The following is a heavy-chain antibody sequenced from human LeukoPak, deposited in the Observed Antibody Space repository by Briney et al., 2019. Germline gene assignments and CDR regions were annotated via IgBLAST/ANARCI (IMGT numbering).Heavy chain of an antibody. J-gene: IGHJ4*02. V-gene: IGHV3-7*01. CDR2: IKEDGSEK. CDR3: ARLPGARYFDWLFYDDY. CDR1: GFTFSSHW. D-gene: IGHD3-9*01. Sequence: GGSLRLSCAASGFTFSSHWMSWVRQAPRKGLEWLANIKEDGSEKYYVDSVKGRFTISRDNAKNSLYLQMNSLRAEDTAVYYCARLPGARYFDWLFYDDYWGQGTLVTVSS.